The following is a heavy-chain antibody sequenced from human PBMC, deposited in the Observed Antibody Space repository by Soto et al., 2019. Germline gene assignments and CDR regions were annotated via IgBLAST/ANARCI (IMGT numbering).Heavy chain of an antibody. CDR1: GDTFTSYY. Sequence: DSVKVSCKAPGDTFTSYYLNWVRQAPGQGLEWMGVINPHGGSTKYAQKFQGRITMTRDTSRSTVYMELSSLRSDDTAIYYCARSSGGNFGIIIEGSNWFDPWGQGPLVTVS. J-gene: IGHJ5*02. V-gene: IGHV1-46*01. D-gene: IGHD3-3*01. CDR2: INPHGGST. CDR3: ARSSGGNFGIIIEGSNWFDP.